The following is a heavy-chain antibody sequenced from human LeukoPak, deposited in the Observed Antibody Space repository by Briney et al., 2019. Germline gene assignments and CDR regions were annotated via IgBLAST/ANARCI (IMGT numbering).Heavy chain of an antibody. CDR1: GYTFTTYP. J-gene: IGHJ5*02. V-gene: IGHV7-4-1*02. CDR2: INTNTGNP. CDR3: ARDPYTSSSWYRGRANNWFDP. D-gene: IGHD6-13*01. Sequence: ASVKVSCKAPGYTFTTYPMSWVRQAPGQGLEWMGWINTNTGNPTYAQGFTGRFVFSLDTSVSTAYLQISSLKADDTAVYYCARDPYTSSSWYRGRANNWFDPWGQGTLVTVSS.